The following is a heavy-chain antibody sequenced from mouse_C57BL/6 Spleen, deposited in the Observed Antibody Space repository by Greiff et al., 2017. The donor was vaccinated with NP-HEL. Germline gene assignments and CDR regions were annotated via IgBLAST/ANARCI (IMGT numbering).Heavy chain of an antibody. CDR3: ARGAYYSNPYYAMDY. CDR2: ISYDGSN. J-gene: IGHJ4*01. CDR1: GYSITSGYY. Sequence: EVKVEESGPGLVKPSQSLSLTCSVTGYSITSGYYWNWIRQFPGNKLEWMGYISYDGSNNYNPSLKNRISITRDTSKNQFFLKLNSVTTEDTATYYCARGAYYSNPYYAMDYWGQGTSVTVSS. V-gene: IGHV3-6*01. D-gene: IGHD2-5*01.